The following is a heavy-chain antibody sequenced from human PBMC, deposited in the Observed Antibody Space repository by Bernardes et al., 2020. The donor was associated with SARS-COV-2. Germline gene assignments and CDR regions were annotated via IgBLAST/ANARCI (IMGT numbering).Heavy chain of an antibody. Sequence: SETLSLTCTVSGGSISSHYWSWIRQPPGKGLEWIGYIYYSGSTNYNPSLKSRVTISVDTSKNQFSLKLSSVTAADTAVYYCARYYYDSSGYSYDHWGQGTLVTVSS. D-gene: IGHD3-22*01. V-gene: IGHV4-59*11. CDR3: ARYYYDSSGYSYDH. CDR2: IYYSGST. J-gene: IGHJ5*02. CDR1: GGSISSHY.